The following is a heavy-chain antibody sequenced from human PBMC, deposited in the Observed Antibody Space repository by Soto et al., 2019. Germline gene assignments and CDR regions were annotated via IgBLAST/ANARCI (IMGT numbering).Heavy chain of an antibody. CDR3: AKMREGKIIQFYH. CDR2: ISARGDRT. CDR1: GFTFNDYA. D-gene: IGHD1-26*01. V-gene: IGHV3-23*01. Sequence: EVQLLESGGGLVQPGGSLRLSCAASGFTFNDYAMTWARQAPGKGLEWVSAISARGDRTYYADSVRGRFTISRDNSMNPQYLQMNNPRVEETAFYYCAKMREGKIIQFYHWGQGILVTVSS. J-gene: IGHJ4*02.